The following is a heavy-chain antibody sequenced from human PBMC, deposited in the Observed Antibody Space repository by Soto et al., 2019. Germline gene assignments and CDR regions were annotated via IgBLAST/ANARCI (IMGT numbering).Heavy chain of an antibody. Sequence: LQLRDAGPGLITPAETLSLTCRVSGESIRDTIYYWGWIRQSPGKGQEWIGSIHYSGSTHFHTSLKSRVNRAVDTSTNDFSLTLSSVTAADTAVYYCARPVKAVAAELAYWGQVIPVSVA. CDR1: GESIRDTIYY. D-gene: IGHD2-15*01. J-gene: IGHJ4*02. CDR2: IHYSGST. CDR3: ARPVKAVAAELAY. V-gene: IGHV4-39*01.